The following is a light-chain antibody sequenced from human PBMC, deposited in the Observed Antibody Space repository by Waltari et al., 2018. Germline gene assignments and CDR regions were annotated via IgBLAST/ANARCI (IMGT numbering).Light chain of an antibody. CDR1: QSLLHSDGKTY. Sequence: DIVMTQSPLSLSVTPGQPASMSCKSSQSLLHSDGKTYLYWYLQKPGQPPHLLIYEVSKRFSGVPDRFSGSGSGADFTLEISRVEAEDVGVYYCLQSMQVPWTFGQGTKVEVK. CDR2: EVS. V-gene: IGKV2D-29*01. CDR3: LQSMQVPWT. J-gene: IGKJ1*01.